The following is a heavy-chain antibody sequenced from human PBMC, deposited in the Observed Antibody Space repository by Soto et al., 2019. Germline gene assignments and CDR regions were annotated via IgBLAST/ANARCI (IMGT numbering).Heavy chain of an antibody. D-gene: IGHD4-17*01. CDR2: TYYSGST. CDR3: ARHMTTLTTFDY. V-gene: IGHV4-59*01. Sequence: PSETLSLTCADSGGSISSYYWSWIRQPPGKGLEWIGYTYYSGSTNYNPSLKSRVTISVDTSKNQFSLKVSSVTAADTAVYYCARHMTTLTTFDYWGQGTLVTVSS. CDR1: GGSISSYY. J-gene: IGHJ4*02.